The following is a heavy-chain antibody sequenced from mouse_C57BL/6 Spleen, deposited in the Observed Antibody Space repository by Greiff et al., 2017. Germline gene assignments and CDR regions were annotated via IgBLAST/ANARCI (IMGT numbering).Heavy chain of an antibody. CDR1: GFTFSDYG. D-gene: IGHD2-4*01. CDR3: ARGRLRREGFDY. V-gene: IGHV5-17*01. Sequence: EVKLVASGGGLVKPGGSLKLSCAASGFTFSDYGMHWVRQAPEKGLEWVAYISSGSSTIYYADTVKGRFTISRDNAKNTLFLQMTSLRSEDTAMYYCARGRLRREGFDYWGQGTTRTVSS. CDR2: ISSGSSTI. J-gene: IGHJ2*01.